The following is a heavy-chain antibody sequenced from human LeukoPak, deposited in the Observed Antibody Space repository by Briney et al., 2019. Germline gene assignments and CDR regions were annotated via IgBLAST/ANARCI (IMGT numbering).Heavy chain of an antibody. CDR2: VNENGRDI. Sequence: GGSLRLSCAASGFTFRSYYMSWVRQAPGKGLEWVAKVNENGRDIYYADSVKGRFTISRDNAKNSLYLQMNSLRAEDTAVYYCAELGITMIGGVWGKGTTVTISS. CDR1: GFTFRSYY. V-gene: IGHV3-7*01. CDR3: AELGITMIGGV. D-gene: IGHD3-10*02. J-gene: IGHJ6*04.